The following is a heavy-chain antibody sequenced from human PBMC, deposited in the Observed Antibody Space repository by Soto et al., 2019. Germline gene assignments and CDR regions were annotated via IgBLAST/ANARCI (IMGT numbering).Heavy chain of an antibody. CDR2: INPNSGGT. V-gene: IGHV1-2*02. D-gene: IGHD2-15*01. J-gene: IGHJ4*02. CDR3: AREYCSVGSCYSSFDF. CDR1: GYTFTGYY. Sequence: ASVKVSCKASGYTFTGYYMHWVRQAPGQGLEWMGWINPNSGGTNYAQKFQGRVTMTRDTSISTAYMELSRLRSDDTAVYYCAREYCSVGSCYSSFDFCGPGTLVTVST.